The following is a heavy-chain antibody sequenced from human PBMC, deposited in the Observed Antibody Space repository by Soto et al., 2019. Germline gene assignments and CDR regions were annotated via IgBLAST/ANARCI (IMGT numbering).Heavy chain of an antibody. Sequence: QVQLVESGGGVVQPGRSLRLSCAASGFTFSSYAMHWVRQAPGKGLKWVAVISYDGSNKYYADSVKGRFTISRDNSKNTLYLQMNSLRAEDTAVYYCAREGQYYGGNFYYFDYWGQGTLVTVSS. V-gene: IGHV3-30-3*01. CDR1: GFTFSSYA. D-gene: IGHD4-17*01. CDR2: ISYDGSNK. J-gene: IGHJ4*02. CDR3: AREGQYYGGNFYYFDY.